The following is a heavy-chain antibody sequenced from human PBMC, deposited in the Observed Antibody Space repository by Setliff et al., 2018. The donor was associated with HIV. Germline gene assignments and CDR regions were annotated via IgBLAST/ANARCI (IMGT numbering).Heavy chain of an antibody. J-gene: IGHJ4*02. Sequence: PSETLSLTCAVSGYSISSGYYWGWIRQPPGKGLEWIGSIYHSGSTNYNPSLKSRVTISVDTSKNQFSLKLSPVTAADTAVYYCARGAELLWFGELHNIPYFDYWGQGTLVTVSS. CDR3: ARGAELLWFGELHNIPYFDY. CDR1: GYSISSGYY. D-gene: IGHD3-10*01. V-gene: IGHV4-38-2*01. CDR2: IYHSGST.